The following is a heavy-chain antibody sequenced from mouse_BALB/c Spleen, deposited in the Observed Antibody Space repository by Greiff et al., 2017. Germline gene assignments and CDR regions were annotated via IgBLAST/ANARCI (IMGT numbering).Heavy chain of an antibody. J-gene: IGHJ4*01. Sequence: VQVVESGPQLVRPGASVKISCKASGYSFTSYWMHWVKQRPGQGLEWIGMIDPSDSETRLNQKFKDKATLTVDKSSSTAYMQLSSPTSEDSAVYYCARFYDGYYDAMDYWGQGTSVTVSS. CDR2: IDPSDSET. D-gene: IGHD2-3*01. CDR1: GYSFTSYW. V-gene: IGHV1S126*01. CDR3: ARFYDGYYDAMDY.